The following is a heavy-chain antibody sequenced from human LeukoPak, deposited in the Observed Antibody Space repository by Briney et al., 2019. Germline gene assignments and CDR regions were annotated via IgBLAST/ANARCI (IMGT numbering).Heavy chain of an antibody. CDR2: TNWDGGST. J-gene: IGHJ3*02. Sequence: GGCLRLSCAASGFTFSDYGMSGVRQAPGKGRGWVSGTNWDGGSTAYADSVTGGFTISRDNAKNSLYLQMNSLRAEDTALYYCARDGFSSGYPYDAFDIWGQGTMVTVSS. V-gene: IGHV3-20*04. CDR3: ARDGFSSGYPYDAFDI. CDR1: GFTFSDYG. D-gene: IGHD3-22*01.